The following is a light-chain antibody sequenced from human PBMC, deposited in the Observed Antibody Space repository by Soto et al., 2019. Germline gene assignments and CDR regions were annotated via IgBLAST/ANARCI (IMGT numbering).Light chain of an antibody. CDR1: QSISNS. CDR3: QQYDSYSYT. Sequence: DIQMSQSPSTLSASVGDRVTITCRASQSISNSLAWYQQKPGKAPKLLIFTASSLESGVPSRFSGSGSGTEFTLTISSLQPDDFATYYCQQYDSYSYTFGQGTKVDIK. CDR2: TAS. J-gene: IGKJ2*01. V-gene: IGKV1-5*03.